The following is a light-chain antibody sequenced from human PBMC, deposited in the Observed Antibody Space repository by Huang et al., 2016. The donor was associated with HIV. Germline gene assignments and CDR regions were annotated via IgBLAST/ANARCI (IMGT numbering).Light chain of an antibody. Sequence: EIVLTQSPGTLSLSPGELATLSGRASQSVSSSYLAWYQQKPGQAPRLLIYGASSRATGNPDRFSGSGSGTDFTLTISRLEPEDFAVYYCQQYGSSPRTFGQGTKVEIK. CDR1: QSVSSSY. CDR3: QQYGSSPRT. CDR2: GAS. V-gene: IGKV3-20*01. J-gene: IGKJ1*01.